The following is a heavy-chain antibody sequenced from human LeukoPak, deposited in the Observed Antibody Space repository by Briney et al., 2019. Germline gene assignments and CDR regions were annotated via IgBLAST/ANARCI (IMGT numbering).Heavy chain of an antibody. CDR1: GFTFSSYS. V-gene: IGHV3-21*01. CDR2: ISGTSSYI. J-gene: IGHJ4*02. D-gene: IGHD1-26*01. CDR3: ARDLSVGSKPDLGFDY. Sequence: GGSLRLSCAASGFTFSSYSMNWVRQAPGKGLEWVSFISGTSSYIYYADSVKGRFTISRDNAKNSLYLQMNSLRAEDTAVYYCARDLSVGSKPDLGFDYWGQGTLVTVSS.